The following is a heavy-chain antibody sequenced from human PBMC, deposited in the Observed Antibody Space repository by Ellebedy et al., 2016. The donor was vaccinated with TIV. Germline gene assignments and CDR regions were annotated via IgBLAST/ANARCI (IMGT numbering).Heavy chain of an antibody. CDR1: GFIFSSYG. CDR3: VKDSYVTDV. V-gene: IGHV3-30*02. CDR2: IWNDGSNK. J-gene: IGHJ6*02. Sequence: GESLKISXAASGFIFSSYGMHWVRQAPGKGLEWVANIWNDGSNKYYADSVKGRFTISRDNSKNTLYLQMSSLRAEDTAVYYCVKDSYVTDVWGQGTTVTVSS.